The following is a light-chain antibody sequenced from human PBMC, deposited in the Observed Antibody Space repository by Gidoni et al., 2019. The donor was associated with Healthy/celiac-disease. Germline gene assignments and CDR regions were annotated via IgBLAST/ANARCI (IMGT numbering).Light chain of an antibody. CDR2: KDS. V-gene: IGLV3-25*03. CDR3: QSADSSGTYGV. CDR1: AFPKQY. Sequence: SYELTQPPSVSVAPGQTARITCSGDAFPKQYAYWYQPKPGQAPVLVIYKDSERPSGIPERFSGSSSGTTVTLTISGVQADDEADYYCQSADSSGTYGVFGGGTKLTVL. J-gene: IGLJ3*02.